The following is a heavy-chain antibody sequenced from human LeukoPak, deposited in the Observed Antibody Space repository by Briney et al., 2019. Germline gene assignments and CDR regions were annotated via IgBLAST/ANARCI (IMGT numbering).Heavy chain of an antibody. CDR3: AKDFRRSEYYFDY. CDR2: ISGSGGST. V-gene: IGHV3-23*01. Sequence: AGGSLRLSCAASGFTFSSYAMSWVRQAPGKGLEWVSAISGSGGSTYYADSVKGRFTISRDNSKNTLYLQMNSLRAEDTAVYYCAKDFRRSEYYFDYWGQGTPVTVSS. CDR1: GFTFSSYA. J-gene: IGHJ4*02.